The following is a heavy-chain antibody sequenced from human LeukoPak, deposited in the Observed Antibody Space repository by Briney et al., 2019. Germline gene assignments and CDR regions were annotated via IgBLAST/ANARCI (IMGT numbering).Heavy chain of an antibody. D-gene: IGHD3-22*01. V-gene: IGHV4-34*01. CDR2: INHSGST. J-gene: IGHJ4*02. CDR1: GGSFSGYY. Sequence: ETLFLTCAVYGGSFSGYYWSWIRQPPGKGLEWIGEINHSGSTNYNPALKPRVTISVDTSKNQFSLKLSPLTAPDTAVYYCARVRERMIVSATFFDYWGQGTWSPSPQ. CDR3: ARVRERMIVSATFFDY.